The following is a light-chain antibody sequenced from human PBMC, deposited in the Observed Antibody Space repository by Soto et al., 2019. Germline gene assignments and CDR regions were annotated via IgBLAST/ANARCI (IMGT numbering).Light chain of an antibody. CDR3: QVWASTAEFFV. J-gene: IGLJ1*01. V-gene: IGLV3-21*02. Sequence: SYELTQPPSVSVAPRETEKMTGGGEKIGRKIGHWYKQGPGQAPVAVVLDATDRPSGSPDRISASRSGDTATLTISRVDAGDEADYYCQVWASTAEFFVFGSGTKVTVL. CDR1: KIGRKI. CDR2: DAT.